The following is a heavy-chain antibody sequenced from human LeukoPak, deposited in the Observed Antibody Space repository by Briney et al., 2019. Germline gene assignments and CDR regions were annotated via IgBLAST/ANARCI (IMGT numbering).Heavy chain of an antibody. V-gene: IGHV3-23*01. J-gene: IGHJ4*02. CDR2: ISGSGGST. Sequence: GGSLRLSCAASRFTSSSYAMSWVRQAPGKGLEWVSAISGSGGSTYYADSVKGRFTISRDNSKNTLYLQMNSLRAEDTAVYYCAKVNTMIVVVITSHFDYWGQGTLVTVSS. D-gene: IGHD3-22*01. CDR1: RFTSSSYA. CDR3: AKVNTMIVVVITSHFDY.